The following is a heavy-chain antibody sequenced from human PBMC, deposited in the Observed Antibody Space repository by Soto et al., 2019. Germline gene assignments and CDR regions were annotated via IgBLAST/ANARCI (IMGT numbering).Heavy chain of an antibody. CDR3: ERGIGYCSSINCYSSRRLRFDS. CDR2: VNHSGTT. V-gene: IGHV4-34*01. J-gene: IGHJ4*02. Sequence: QVQLQQWGAGLLKPSETLSLTCAVYGGSFSGYYWTWIRQSPEKGLEWIGEVNHSGTTYYNPSLKTRVTISVHKPNNQFSLKMSSVTAADTAVYYCERGIGYCSSINCYSSRRLRFDSWGQGTLVTVSS. CDR1: GGSFSGYY. D-gene: IGHD2-2*01.